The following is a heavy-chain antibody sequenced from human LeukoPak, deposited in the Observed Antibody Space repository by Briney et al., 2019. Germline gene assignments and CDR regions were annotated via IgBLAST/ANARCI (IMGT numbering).Heavy chain of an antibody. D-gene: IGHD3-3*01. CDR1: GFTFSSYS. CDR3: ARYTYYDFWSGLLRDAFDI. V-gene: IGHV3-48*02. CDR2: ISSSSTI. Sequence: GGSLRLSCAASGFTFSSYSMNWVRQAPGKGLEWVSYISSSSTIYYADSVKGRFTISRDNAKNSLYLQMNSLRDEDTAVYYCARYTYYDFWSGLLRDAFDIWGQGTMVTVSS. J-gene: IGHJ3*02.